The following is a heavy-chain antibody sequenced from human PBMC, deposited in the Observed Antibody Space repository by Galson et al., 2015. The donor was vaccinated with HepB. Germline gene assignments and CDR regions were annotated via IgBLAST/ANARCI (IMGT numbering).Heavy chain of an antibody. CDR1: GFTFSSYG. CDR2: ISYDGSNK. Sequence: SLRLSCAASGFTFSSYGMHWVRQAPGKGLEWVAVISYDGSNKYYADSVKGRFTISRDNSKNTLYLQMNSLRAEDTAVYYCACLGRLWFGGFYSRGKLYYYGMDVWGQGTTVTVSS. D-gene: IGHD3-10*01. V-gene: IGHV3-30*03. J-gene: IGHJ6*02. CDR3: ACLGRLWFGGFYSRGKLYYYGMDV.